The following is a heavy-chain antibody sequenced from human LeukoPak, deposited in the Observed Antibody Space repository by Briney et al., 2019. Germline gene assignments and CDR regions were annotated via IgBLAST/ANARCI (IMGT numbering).Heavy chain of an antibody. CDR1: GFTFSSYG. D-gene: IGHD6-19*01. CDR3: AKDRQWLVHYFDY. V-gene: IGHV3-30*02. Sequence: TGGSLRLSCAASGFTFSSYGMHWVRQAPGKGLEWVAFIRYDGSNKYYADSVKGRFTISRDNSKNTLYLQMNSLRAEDTAVYYCAKDRQWLVHYFDYWGQGTLVTVSS. CDR2: IRYDGSNK. J-gene: IGHJ4*02.